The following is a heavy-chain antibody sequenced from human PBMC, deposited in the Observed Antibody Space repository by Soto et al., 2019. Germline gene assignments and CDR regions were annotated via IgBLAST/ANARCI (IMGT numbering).Heavy chain of an antibody. Sequence: EASVKVCCKASGYSFTGLDINWVRQTTGQGLEWMGWMQPSSGRTGYAQKFQGRVTMTRDTSINTAYMELSSLTSGDTAFYYCARGVTAGVDYWGQGTLVTVSS. CDR3: ARGVTAGVDY. D-gene: IGHD1-26*01. J-gene: IGHJ4*02. CDR1: GYSFTGLD. V-gene: IGHV1-8*01. CDR2: MQPSSGRT.